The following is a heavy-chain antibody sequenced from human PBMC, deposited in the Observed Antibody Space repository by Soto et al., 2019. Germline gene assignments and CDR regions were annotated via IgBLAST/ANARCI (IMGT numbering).Heavy chain of an antibody. Sequence: PGGSLRLSCAASGFNFSSYAMHWVRQAPGKGLEWVAVISYDGGKKYYADSVKGRFTISRDNSQNTLYVEMTSLSAEDTAVYYCAREGQPVAVTTPHSWGQGTLVTVSS. D-gene: IGHD4-17*01. CDR2: ISYDGGKK. CDR1: GFNFSSYA. CDR3: AREGQPVAVTTPHS. V-gene: IGHV3-30*04. J-gene: IGHJ4*02.